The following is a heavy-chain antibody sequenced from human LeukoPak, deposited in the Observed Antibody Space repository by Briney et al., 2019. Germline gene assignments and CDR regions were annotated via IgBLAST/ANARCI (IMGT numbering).Heavy chain of an antibody. V-gene: IGHV3-9*01. Sequence: GRSLRLSCAASGFTFDDYAMHWVRQVPGKGLEWVSGISWNSGRIEYADSVKGRFTISRDNAKNSLFLQMNSLRAEDTAMYYCAKGTKPVMTIPDYWGQGILVTVSS. CDR2: ISWNSGRI. D-gene: IGHD1/OR15-1a*01. CDR1: GFTFDDYA. J-gene: IGHJ4*02. CDR3: AKGTKPVMTIPDY.